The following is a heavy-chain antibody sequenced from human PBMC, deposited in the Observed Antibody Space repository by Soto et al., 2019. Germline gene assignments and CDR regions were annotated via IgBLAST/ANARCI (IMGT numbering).Heavy chain of an antibody. J-gene: IGHJ6*02. V-gene: IGHV1-2*02. Sequence: ASVRVSCKASGYTFTGYYMNWVRQAPGQGLEWMGWINPNSGGTNYAQKFQGRVTMTRDTSISTAYMELSRLRSDDTAVYYCAREYYYDSSGYTTRYYYYYGMDVWGQGTTVTVSS. CDR2: INPNSGGT. CDR1: GYTFTGYY. CDR3: AREYYYDSSGYTTRYYYYYGMDV. D-gene: IGHD3-22*01.